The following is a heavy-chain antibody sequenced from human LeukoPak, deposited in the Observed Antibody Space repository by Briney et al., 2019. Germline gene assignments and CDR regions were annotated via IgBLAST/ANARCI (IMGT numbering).Heavy chain of an antibody. CDR3: AGADASTWHGAKY. CDR2: IYAGGTT. Sequence: GGSLRLSCAASGFTVSENYMSWIRQAPGKGLEWVSLIYAGGTTYYADSVQDRFTISRDTSKNIVYLQMNSLSAEDTAVYYCAGADASTWHGAKYWGQGTLVTVSS. V-gene: IGHV3-66*01. D-gene: IGHD6-13*01. J-gene: IGHJ4*02. CDR1: GFTVSENY.